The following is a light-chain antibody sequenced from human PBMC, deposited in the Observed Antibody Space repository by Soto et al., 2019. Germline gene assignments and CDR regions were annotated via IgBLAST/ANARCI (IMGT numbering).Light chain of an antibody. CDR1: QDIRNY. CDR2: DAS. J-gene: IGKJ5*01. CDR3: QQYDSLPII. V-gene: IGKV1-33*01. Sequence: DLQMTQSPSSLSASVGDRVTITCQASQDIRNYLNWYQQKPGKAPKLLIYDASTLETGVPSRFSGSRSGTHFTFTIGSLQPEDVATYYCQQYDSLPIIFGQGTRLEIK.